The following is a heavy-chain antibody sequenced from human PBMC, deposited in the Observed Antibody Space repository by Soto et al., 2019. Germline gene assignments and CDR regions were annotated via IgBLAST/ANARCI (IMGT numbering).Heavy chain of an antibody. J-gene: IGHJ4*02. D-gene: IGHD3-9*01. CDR1: GGSISSGGYS. Sequence: GPGPRRASETLSLTCTVSGGSISSGGYSWSWIRQHPGKGLEWIGYIFXXGSTYYNPSLKSRVTISVDTSKNQFXLKLXSVTAADTAGYYCARSLDILTGYAPFDYWGQGTLVTVSS. CDR3: ARSLDILTGYAPFDY. CDR2: IFXXGST. V-gene: IGHV4-31*03.